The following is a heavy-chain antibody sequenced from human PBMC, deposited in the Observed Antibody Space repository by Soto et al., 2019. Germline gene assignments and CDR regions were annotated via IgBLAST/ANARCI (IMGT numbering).Heavy chain of an antibody. CDR1: GGSFSGYY. J-gene: IGHJ6*04. CDR2: LNHSGST. D-gene: IGHD2-15*01. V-gene: IGHV4-34*01. CDR3: ARDDVLCDGGRCYGVPLDV. Sequence: PSETLSLTCAVYGGSFSGYYWSWIRQPPGKGLEWIGELNHSGSTNYNPSLKSRVTISVDTSKNQFSLKLSSVTAEDTAVYYCARDDVLCDGGRCYGVPLDVWGKGTTVTVSS.